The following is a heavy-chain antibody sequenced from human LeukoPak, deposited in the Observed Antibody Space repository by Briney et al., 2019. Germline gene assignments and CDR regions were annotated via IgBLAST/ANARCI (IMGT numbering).Heavy chain of an antibody. D-gene: IGHD2-2*01. V-gene: IGHV1-2*02. CDR3: ARANFLYCSSTTCLFDY. CDR2: INPNEGDT. Sequence: ASVKVSCKASGYTFTDYYMHWVRQAPGQGFEWMGWINPNEGDTNYAQKFQGRVTMTRDTSISKAHMEVSRLRSDDTAVYYCARANFLYCSSTTCLFDYWGQGTLVTVSS. J-gene: IGHJ4*02. CDR1: GYTFTDYY.